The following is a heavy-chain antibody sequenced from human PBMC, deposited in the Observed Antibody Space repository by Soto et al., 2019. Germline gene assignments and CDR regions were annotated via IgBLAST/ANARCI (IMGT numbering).Heavy chain of an antibody. CDR3: ARRGPLDNMPAVPDYFALDV. Sequence: QVHLVESGGGLVKPGGSLTLSCEASGFTFRDYYMSWIRQAPGKGLEWVSYISSGGSSTFYTESVKGRFTISRDIAKNSLYLQMDYLKVEDTGVYFCARRGPLDNMPAVPDYFALDVWGQGTTVTVSS. CDR1: GFTFRDYY. J-gene: IGHJ6*02. D-gene: IGHD4-17*01. CDR2: ISSGGSST. V-gene: IGHV3-11*01.